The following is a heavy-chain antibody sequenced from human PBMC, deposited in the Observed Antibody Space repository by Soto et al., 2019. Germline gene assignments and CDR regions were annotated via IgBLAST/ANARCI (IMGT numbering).Heavy chain of an antibody. CDR1: GGSISSGGYY. V-gene: IGHV4-31*03. J-gene: IGHJ2*01. CDR3: ARVDTPYYYDSSGYYNRYFDL. CDR2: IYYSGST. Sequence: QVQLQESGPGLVKPSQTLSLTCTVSGGSISSGGYYWSWIRQHPGKGLEWIGYIYYSGSTYYNPSLKSRVTISVDTSKNQFSLKLSSVTAADTAVYYCARVDTPYYYDSSGYYNRYFDLWGRGTLVTVSS. D-gene: IGHD3-22*01.